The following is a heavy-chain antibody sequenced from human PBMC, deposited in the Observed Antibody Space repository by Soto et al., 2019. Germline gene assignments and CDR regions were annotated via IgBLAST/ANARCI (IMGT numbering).Heavy chain of an antibody. D-gene: IGHD3-10*01. Sequence: QVQLQESGPGLVKPSETLSLTCSVSGVSVNSGNYYWHWIRQPPGKGLEWIGHIYYSGSTNYNPSLKSRVTISLDMSKNQFSLKLNSVTAAATAVYYCFSSRGYWGQGTLVTVSS. J-gene: IGHJ4*02. CDR2: IYYSGST. CDR3: FSSRGY. V-gene: IGHV4-61*01. CDR1: GVSVNSGNYY.